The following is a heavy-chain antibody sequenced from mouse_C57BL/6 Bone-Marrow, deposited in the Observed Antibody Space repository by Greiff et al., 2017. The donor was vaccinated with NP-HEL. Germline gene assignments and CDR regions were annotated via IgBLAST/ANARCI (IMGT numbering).Heavy chain of an antibody. V-gene: IGHV1-26*01. Sequence: VQLQQSGPELVKPGASVKISCKASGYTFTDYYMNWVKQSHGKSLEWIGDINPNNGGTSYNQKFKGKATLTVDKSSSTAYMELRSLTSEDSAVYYCARERFQGYFDVWGTGTTVTVSS. CDR3: ARERFQGYFDV. J-gene: IGHJ1*03. CDR2: INPNNGGT. CDR1: GYTFTDYY.